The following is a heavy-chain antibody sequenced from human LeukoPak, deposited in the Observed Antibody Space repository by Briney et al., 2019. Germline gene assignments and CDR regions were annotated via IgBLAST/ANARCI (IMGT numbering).Heavy chain of an antibody. Sequence: SGTLSLTCTVSGGSISSYYWSWIRQPPGKGLEWIGYIYYSGSTNYNPSLKSRVTISVDTSKNQFSLKLSSVTAADTAVYYCATSPRRALANWFDPWGQGTLVTVSS. D-gene: IGHD3-3*02. V-gene: IGHV4-59*01. CDR2: IYYSGST. J-gene: IGHJ5*02. CDR3: ATSPRRALANWFDP. CDR1: GGSISSYY.